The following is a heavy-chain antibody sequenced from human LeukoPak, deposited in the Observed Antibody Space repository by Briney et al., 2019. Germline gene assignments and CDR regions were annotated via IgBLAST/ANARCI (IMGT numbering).Heavy chain of an antibody. CDR1: GYTFTSYY. V-gene: IGHV1-46*01. D-gene: IGHD6-13*01. CDR3: ARESGGDWAWNGYSSSWYLVGARYYFDY. J-gene: IGHJ4*02. CDR2: INPSGGST. Sequence: GASVKVSCKASGYTFTSYYMHWVRQAPGQGLEWMGIINPSGGSTSYAQKFQGRVTMTRDTSTSTVYMELSSLRSEDTAVYYCARESGGDWAWNGYSSSWYLVGARYYFDYWGQGTLVTVSS.